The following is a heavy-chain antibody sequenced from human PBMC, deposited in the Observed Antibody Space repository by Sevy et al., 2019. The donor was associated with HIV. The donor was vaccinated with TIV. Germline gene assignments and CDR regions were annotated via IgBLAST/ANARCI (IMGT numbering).Heavy chain of an antibody. CDR3: ARDHVGEWGVVATAYNWFDP. CDR2: IYHSGST. D-gene: IGHD2-15*01. CDR1: GYSISSGYY. Sequence: SEILSLTCAVSGYSISSGYYWGWIRQPPGKGLEWIGSIYHSGSTYYNPSLKSRVTISVDTSKNQFSLKLSSVTAADTAVYYCARDHVGEWGVVATAYNWFDPWGQGTLVTVSS. J-gene: IGHJ5*02. V-gene: IGHV4-38-2*01.